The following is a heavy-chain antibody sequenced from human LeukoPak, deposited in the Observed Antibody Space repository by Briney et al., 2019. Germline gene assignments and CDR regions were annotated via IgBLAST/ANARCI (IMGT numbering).Heavy chain of an antibody. CDR2: IYYSGST. Sequence: PSETLSLTCTVSGGSISSSSYYWGWIRQPPGKGLEWIGSIYYSGSTYYNPSLKSRVTISVDTSKNQFSLKLSSVTAADTAVYYCARQSGHYYGSGSQAGGYFDYWGQGTLVTVSS. J-gene: IGHJ4*02. D-gene: IGHD3-10*01. CDR1: GGSISSSSYY. V-gene: IGHV4-39*01. CDR3: ARQSGHYYGSGSQAGGYFDY.